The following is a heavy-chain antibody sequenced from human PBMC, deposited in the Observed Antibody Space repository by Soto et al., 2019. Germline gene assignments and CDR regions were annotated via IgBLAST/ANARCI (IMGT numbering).Heavy chain of an antibody. CDR1: GFMFSNYW. V-gene: IGHV3-7*01. J-gene: IGHJ4*02. CDR2: IKQDGSDK. Sequence: GGSLRLSCAASGFMFSNYWMSWVRQAPGKGLEWVAIIKQDGSDKYYADSVKGRFTISRDNAKNSLYLQMNSLRIEGAAVYYCARNRDYAFDYWGRGTLVTVSS. D-gene: IGHD4-17*01. CDR3: ARNRDYAFDY.